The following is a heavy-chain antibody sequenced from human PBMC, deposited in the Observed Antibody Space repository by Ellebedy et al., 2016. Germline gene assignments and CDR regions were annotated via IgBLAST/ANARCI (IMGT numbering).Heavy chain of an antibody. CDR3: ARDKNTYYYDSSGYKYYYYGMDV. V-gene: IGHV1-69*13. J-gene: IGHJ6*02. CDR1: GGTFSSYA. D-gene: IGHD3-22*01. Sequence: ASVKVSCKASGGTFSSYAFSWVRQAPGQGLAWMGGIIPLFGTAIFAQNFQGRVTITADESTSTAYMELSSLRSEETAVYYCARDKNTYYYDSSGYKYYYYGMDVWGQGTTVTVSS. CDR2: IIPLFGTA.